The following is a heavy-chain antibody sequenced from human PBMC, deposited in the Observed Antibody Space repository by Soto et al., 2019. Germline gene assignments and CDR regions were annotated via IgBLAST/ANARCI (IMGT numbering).Heavy chain of an antibody. CDR2: IYYSGST. J-gene: IGHJ6*02. V-gene: IGHV4-39*01. CDR1: GGSISSSSYY. CDR3: ARPEYSTPERSSDYYYGMDV. Sequence: QLLESGPGLVKPSETLSLTCTVSGGSISSSSYYWGWIRQPPGKGLEWIGSIYYSGSTYYNPSLKSRVTISVDTSKNQFSLRPSAGTAADPAVYYCARPEYSTPERSSDYYYGMDVWGQGTTVTVSS. D-gene: IGHD6-6*01.